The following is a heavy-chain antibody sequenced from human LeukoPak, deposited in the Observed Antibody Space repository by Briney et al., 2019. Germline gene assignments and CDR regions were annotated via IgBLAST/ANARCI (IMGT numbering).Heavy chain of an antibody. CDR1: GFTFSSYG. CDR3: AREGYSSGSWTGIDY. V-gene: IGHV3-30*03. CDR2: ISYDGSNK. Sequence: GGSLRLSCAASGFTFSSYGMHWVRQAPGKGLEWVAVISYDGSNKYYADSVKGRFTISRDNSKNTVSLQMNSLRIDDTAVYYCAREGYSSGSWTGIDYWGQGTLVTVSS. D-gene: IGHD5-18*01. J-gene: IGHJ4*02.